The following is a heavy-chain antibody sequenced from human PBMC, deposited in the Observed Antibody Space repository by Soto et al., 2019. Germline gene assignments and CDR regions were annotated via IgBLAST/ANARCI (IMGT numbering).Heavy chain of an antibody. CDR2: ISYSGTT. J-gene: IGHJ4*02. CDR1: GGSISSGNYY. CDR3: ASLGTPVTALYYSHS. Sequence: PSETLSLTCTVSGGSISSGNYYWSWIRQPPGKGLEWIGFISYSGTTHYSASLRSRVSISVDTSKNQFSLDLSSVTAADTAVYYCASLGTPVTALYYSHSRRQAPPVTVPP. V-gene: IGHV4-30-4*01. D-gene: IGHD4-17*01.